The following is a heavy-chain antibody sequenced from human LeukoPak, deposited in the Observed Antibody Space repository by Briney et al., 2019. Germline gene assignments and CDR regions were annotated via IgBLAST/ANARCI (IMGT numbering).Heavy chain of an antibody. CDR1: GYTFTSYG. V-gene: IGHV1-8*03. D-gene: IGHD6-13*01. CDR2: MNPNSGNT. Sequence: ASVKVSCKASGYTFTSYGISWVRQAPGQGLEWMGWMNPNSGNTGYAQKFQGRVTITRNTSISTAYMELSSLRSEDTAVYYCARGRSSSWYFDYYYYMDVWGKGTTVTVSS. J-gene: IGHJ6*03. CDR3: ARGRSSSWYFDYYYYMDV.